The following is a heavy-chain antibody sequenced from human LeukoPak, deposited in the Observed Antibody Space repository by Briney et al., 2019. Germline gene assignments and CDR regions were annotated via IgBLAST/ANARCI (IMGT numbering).Heavy chain of an antibody. J-gene: IGHJ4*02. CDR1: DYSISSGYL. D-gene: IGHD5-24*01. CDR3: ARHFRSGYNYGGLFDY. CDR2: IYYSGST. Sequence: SEALSLTCSVSDYSISSGYLWGWIRQPPGKGLEWIGYIYYSGSTNYNPSLKSRVTISVDTSKNQFSLKLSSVTAADTAVYYCARHFRSGYNYGGLFDYWGQGTLVTVSS. V-gene: IGHV4-59*08.